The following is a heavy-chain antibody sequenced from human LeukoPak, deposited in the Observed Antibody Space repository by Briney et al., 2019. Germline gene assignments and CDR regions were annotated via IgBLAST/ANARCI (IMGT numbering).Heavy chain of an antibody. CDR2: IHPSGGST. D-gene: IGHD3-16*01. CDR1: RYMFTSYY. J-gene: IGHJ4*02. CDR3: ARATDYIWGSYDY. V-gene: IGHV1-46*01. Sequence: ASVRVSCKASRYMFTSYYMHWVRQAPGQGLEWMGIIHPSGGSTSYARKFQGRVTMTRDTSTSTVYMELSSLRSEDTAVYYCARATDYIWGSYDYWGQGTLVTVSS.